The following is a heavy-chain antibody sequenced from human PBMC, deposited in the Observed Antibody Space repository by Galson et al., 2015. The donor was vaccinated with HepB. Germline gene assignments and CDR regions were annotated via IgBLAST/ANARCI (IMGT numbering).Heavy chain of an antibody. CDR2: INPSGGST. D-gene: IGHD3-3*01. CDR3: ARGAIPDRGLRLLEWLY. CDR1: GYTFTSYY. V-gene: IGHV1-46*01. Sequence: SVKVSCKASGYTFTSYYMHWVRQAPGQGLEWMGIINPSGGSTSYAQKFQGRVTMTRDTSTSTVYMELSSLRSEDTAVYYCARGAIPDRGLRLLEWLYWGQGTLVTVSS. J-gene: IGHJ4*02.